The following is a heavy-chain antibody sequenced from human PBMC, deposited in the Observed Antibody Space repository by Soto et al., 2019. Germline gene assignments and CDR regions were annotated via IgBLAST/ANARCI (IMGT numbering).Heavy chain of an antibody. CDR1: GFSFSDYE. CDR2: SSRSGSTI. Sequence: QPGGPLRLSCAASGFSFSDYEMNWVRQAPGKGLEWVSYSSRSGSTIEYADSVKGRFTISRDYAKTSLYLQMNSLRVEDTAVYYCAIGYYSKKFDYWGQGTLVSVSS. J-gene: IGHJ4*02. CDR3: AIGYYSKKFDY. V-gene: IGHV3-48*03. D-gene: IGHD3-22*01.